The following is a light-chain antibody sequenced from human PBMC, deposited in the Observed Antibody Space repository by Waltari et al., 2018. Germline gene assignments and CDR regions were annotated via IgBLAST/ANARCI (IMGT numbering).Light chain of an antibody. V-gene: IGLV2-14*03. J-gene: IGLJ2*01. CDR3: SSYITSSTLEL. CDR1: SSDIGGYNY. Sequence: QSALTQPASVSGSPGQSITLSCTGTSSDIGGYNYVSWYQQHPGKAPKLMIYDVSNRPSWVSNRFSGSKSGNTASLTISGLQAEDEADYYCSSYITSSTLELFGGGTSLTVL. CDR2: DVS.